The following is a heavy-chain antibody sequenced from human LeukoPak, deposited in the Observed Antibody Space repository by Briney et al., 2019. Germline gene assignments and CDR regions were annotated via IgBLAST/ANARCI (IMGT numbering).Heavy chain of an antibody. J-gene: IGHJ4*02. CDR1: GFIFSNYW. Sequence: GGSLRLSCSASGFIFSNYWMTWVRQAPGKALEWVANIKPDGSGEYYVDSLKGRFTISRDNAENSLFLQMNSLRAEDTAVYYCARDTAYYDFWSGYGNFDYWGQGTLVTVSS. D-gene: IGHD3-3*01. V-gene: IGHV3-7*01. CDR2: IKPDGSGE. CDR3: ARDTAYYDFWSGYGNFDY.